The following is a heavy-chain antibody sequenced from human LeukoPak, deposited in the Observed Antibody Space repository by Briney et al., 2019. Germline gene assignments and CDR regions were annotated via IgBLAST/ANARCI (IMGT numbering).Heavy chain of an antibody. Sequence: PSETLSLACTVSDGSINSTSSYWGWVRQPPGKGLEWIGSIDYSGSTSYNPSLKSRVTISVDTSENKVSLRLSSVTAADTAVYYCARHVFRWLLNWSDPWGQGTLVTVSS. J-gene: IGHJ5*02. CDR3: ARHVFRWLLNWSDP. D-gene: IGHD2-15*01. CDR1: DGSINSTSSY. V-gene: IGHV4-39*01. CDR2: IDYSGST.